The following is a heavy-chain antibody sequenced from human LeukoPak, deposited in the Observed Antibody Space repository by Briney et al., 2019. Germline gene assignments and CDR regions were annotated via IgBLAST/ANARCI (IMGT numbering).Heavy chain of an antibody. D-gene: IGHD2-21*01. CDR3: AKAPVTTCRGAYCYPFDY. Sequence: GGSLRLSCAASGFTLSSYAMHWVRQAPGKGLERVAAISYDGTNKYYADSVKGRFTISRDSPKNTLFLQMNRLRPEDAAVYYCAKAPVTTCRGAYCYPFDYWGQGTLVTVSS. J-gene: IGHJ4*02. CDR1: GFTLSSYA. CDR2: ISYDGTNK. V-gene: IGHV3-30*04.